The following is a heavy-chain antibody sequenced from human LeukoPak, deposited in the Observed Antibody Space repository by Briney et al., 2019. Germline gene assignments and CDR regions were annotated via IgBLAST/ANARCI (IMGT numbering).Heavy chain of an antibody. CDR3: AKVHSTVTTRPGALQRVVNAFDI. CDR1: GFTFSSYA. V-gene: IGHV3-23*01. J-gene: IGHJ3*02. CDR2: ISGSGGST. D-gene: IGHD4-17*01. Sequence: QPGGSLRLSCAASGFTFSSYAMSWVRQAPGKGLEWVSAISGSGGSTYYADSVKGRFTISRDNSKNTLYLQMNSLRAEDTAVYYCAKVHSTVTTRPGALQRVVNAFDIWGQGTMVTVSS.